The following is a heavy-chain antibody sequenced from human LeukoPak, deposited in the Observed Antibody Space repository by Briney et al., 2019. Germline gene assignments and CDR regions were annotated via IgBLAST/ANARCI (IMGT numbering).Heavy chain of an antibody. CDR3: ARDWPSEWQHLPDYDAVDI. CDR1: GFTFSSYA. J-gene: IGHJ3*02. V-gene: IGHV3-23*01. Sequence: QAGGSLRLSCAASGFTFSSYAMSWVRQPPGKGLNWVSSISGSGGNTFYADSVKGRFTISRDNSKNTLYLRMNSLRAEDTAVYYCARDWPSEWQHLPDYDAVDIWGQGTMVTVSS. D-gene: IGHD6-13*01. CDR2: ISGSGGNT.